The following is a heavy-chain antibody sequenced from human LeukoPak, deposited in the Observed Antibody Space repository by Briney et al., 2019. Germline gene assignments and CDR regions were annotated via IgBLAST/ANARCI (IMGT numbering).Heavy chain of an antibody. V-gene: IGHV1-46*01. CDR3: ARVSERYGGINFDY. CDR2: INPSGGST. D-gene: IGHD4-23*01. Sequence: ASVKVSCKASGYTFTNYHIHWVRQAPGQGLEWIGIINPSGGSTRYAQRFQGRVSMTRDTSTNTVYMELSSLRSEDTAVYYCARVSERYGGINFDYWGQGTLVTVSS. J-gene: IGHJ4*02. CDR1: GYTFTNYH.